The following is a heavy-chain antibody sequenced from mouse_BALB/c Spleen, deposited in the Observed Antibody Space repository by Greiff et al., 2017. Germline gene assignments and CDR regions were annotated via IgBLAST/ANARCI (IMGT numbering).Heavy chain of an antibody. V-gene: IGHV2-9*02. J-gene: IGHJ4*01. D-gene: IGHD4-1*01. Sequence: VKVVESGPGLVAPSQSLSITCTVSGFSLTSYGVHWVRQPPGKGLEWLGVIWAGGSTNYNSALMSRLSISKDNSKSQVFLKMNSLQTDDTAMYYCARHWAYAMDYWGQGTSVTVSS. CDR3: ARHWAYAMDY. CDR1: GFSLTSYG. CDR2: IWAGGST.